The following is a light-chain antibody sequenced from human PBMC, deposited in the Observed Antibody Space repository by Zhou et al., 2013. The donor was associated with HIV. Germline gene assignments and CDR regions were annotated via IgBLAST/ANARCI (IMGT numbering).Light chain of an antibody. Sequence: QSALTQPASVSGSPGQSIVISCAGTSSDVGSYNRVSWYQQSPGTSPKLMIYEVINRPSGVPDRFSGSKSGNTASLTISGLQAEDEADYYCASYSSSGTLYVFGTGTKVTVL. CDR1: SSDVGSYNR. V-gene: IGLV2-18*02. CDR3: ASYSSSGTLYV. CDR2: EVI. J-gene: IGLJ1*01.